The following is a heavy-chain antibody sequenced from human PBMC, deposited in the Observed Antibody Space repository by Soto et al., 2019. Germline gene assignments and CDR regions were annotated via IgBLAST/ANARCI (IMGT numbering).Heavy chain of an antibody. CDR3: ARLTSYGSRGYYCY. CDR1: GFTFSSYS. Sequence: EVQLVESGGGLVKPGGSLRLSCAASGFTFSSYSMNWVRQAPGKGLEWVSSISSSSSYIYYADSVKGRFTISRDNAQNSLYLQMNSRRAEGTAVYYCARLTSYGSRGYYCYWGQGTLVTVSS. V-gene: IGHV3-21*01. D-gene: IGHD3-22*01. J-gene: IGHJ4*02. CDR2: ISSSSSYI.